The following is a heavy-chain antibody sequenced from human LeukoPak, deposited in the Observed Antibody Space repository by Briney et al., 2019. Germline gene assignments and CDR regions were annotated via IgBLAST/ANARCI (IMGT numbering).Heavy chain of an antibody. V-gene: IGHV3-30*04. D-gene: IGHD6-13*01. CDR1: GFPFSRFS. Sequence: PGRSLRLSCAGSGFTSGFPFSRFSMHWVRQAPGKGLEWVSVISYDGSDKQYADSVRGRFTISRDNSKSTVFLQMNGLTVEYTAIYYCARDPAAAGFDSWGQGTLVTVSS. J-gene: IGHJ4*02. CDR2: ISYDGSDK. CDR3: ARDPAAAGFDS.